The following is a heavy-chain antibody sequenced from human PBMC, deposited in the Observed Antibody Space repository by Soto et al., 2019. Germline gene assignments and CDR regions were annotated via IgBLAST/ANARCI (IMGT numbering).Heavy chain of an antibody. CDR1: GFSLSTTGVG. CDR2: IYWDDDK. J-gene: IGHJ5*02. V-gene: IGHV2-5*02. D-gene: IGHD6-19*01. CDR3: AHRRLQSSGWYRHA. Sequence: QITLKESGPTLVKPTQPLTLTCTFPGFSLSTTGVGVGWIRQPLGKALECLALIYWDDDKRYSTSLKSRLTITKDTSKNQVVLTMTNMDTVDTVTYYGAHRRLQSSGWYRHAWGQGTLVTVST.